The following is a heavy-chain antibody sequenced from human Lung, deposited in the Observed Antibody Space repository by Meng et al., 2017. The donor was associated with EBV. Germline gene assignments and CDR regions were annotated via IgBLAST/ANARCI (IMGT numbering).Heavy chain of an antibody. V-gene: IGHV4-30-2*01. CDR1: GDSITSGDYS. CDR3: VRDTRRGGGWFDP. J-gene: IGHJ5*02. CDR2: IYHGVNI. D-gene: IGHD3-10*01. Sequence: QLRDSGSGLVRPHQPLPLTCDVPGDSITSGDYSWTWIRQPPGKGLEWIGYIYHGVNIYYTPSLRNRVTISVDKSRNQFSLKLTSVSAADTAVYYCVRDTRRGGGWFDPWGQGTLVTVSS.